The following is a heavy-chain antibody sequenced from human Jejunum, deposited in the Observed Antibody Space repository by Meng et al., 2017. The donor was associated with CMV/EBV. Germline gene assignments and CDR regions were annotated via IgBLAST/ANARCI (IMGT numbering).Heavy chain of an antibody. J-gene: IGHJ5*02. CDR3: ASGFLPSWFDP. Sequence: VQLVQAGGGVKKPGASVKVSCKASGYTFSSFGISWVRQAPGQGLEWMGWISAYNGKTNYAQKFQGRVTMTTDTSTSTAYMEVRSLTSDDTAVYYCASGFLPSWFDPWGQGTLVTVSS. V-gene: IGHV1-18*01. D-gene: IGHD3-10*01. CDR2: ISAYNGKT. CDR1: GYTFSSFG.